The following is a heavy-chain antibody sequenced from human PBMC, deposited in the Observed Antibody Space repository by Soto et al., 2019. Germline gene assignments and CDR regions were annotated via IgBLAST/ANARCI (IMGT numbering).Heavy chain of an antibody. CDR2: IYSGGST. V-gene: IGHV3-66*01. Sequence: HPGGSLRLSCAASGFTVSSNYMSWVRQAPGKGLEWVSVIYSGGSTYYADSVKGRFTISRDNSKNTLYLQMNSLRAEDTAVYYCARTTTVYYYYYMDVWGKGTTVTVSS. CDR1: GFTVSSNY. CDR3: ARTTTVYYYYYMDV. J-gene: IGHJ6*03. D-gene: IGHD4-17*01.